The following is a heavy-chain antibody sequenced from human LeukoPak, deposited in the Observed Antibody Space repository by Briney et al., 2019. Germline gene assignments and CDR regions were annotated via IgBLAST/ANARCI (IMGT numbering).Heavy chain of an antibody. CDR1: GFTFSNAW. Sequence: GGSLRLSCVASGFTFSNAWMSWVRRAPGKGLEWVGRIKSKTDGGTTDYAAPVKGRFTISRDDSKNTLYLQMNSLKTEDTAVYYCTTLRIVGATIPDYWGQGTLVTVSS. CDR2: IKSKTDGGTT. V-gene: IGHV3-15*01. J-gene: IGHJ4*02. D-gene: IGHD1-26*01. CDR3: TTLRIVGATIPDY.